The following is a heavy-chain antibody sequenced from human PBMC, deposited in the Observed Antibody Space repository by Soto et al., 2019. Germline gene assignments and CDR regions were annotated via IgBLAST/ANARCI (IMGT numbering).Heavy chain of an antibody. Sequence: QVQLQESGPGLVKPSQTLSLTCTVSGGSISSGGYYWSWIRQHPGKVLELLGYIYYSGSTYYNPSLQSRLTISVDTSKNQFSLKLSSVTAADTAVYYCARDRVGATRELPDYDYGMDVWGQGPTVTVSS. CDR1: GGSISSGGYY. J-gene: IGHJ6*02. D-gene: IGHD1-26*01. CDR3: ARDRVGATRELPDYDYGMDV. CDR2: IYYSGST. V-gene: IGHV4-31*03.